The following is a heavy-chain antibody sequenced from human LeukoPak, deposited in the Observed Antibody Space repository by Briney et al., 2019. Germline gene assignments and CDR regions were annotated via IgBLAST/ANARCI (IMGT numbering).Heavy chain of an antibody. V-gene: IGHV3-23*01. CDR3: AKDLNYGFDS. D-gene: IGHD3-10*01. CDR2: ISGSGDKT. J-gene: IGHJ4*02. Sequence: GGSLRLSRAASGFAFRTYAMSWVRQAPGKGLEGVSAISGSGDKTFYAESVRGRFTISRDNSRNTLYLQMNSLRAEDTAVYYCAKDLNYGFDSWGQGTLVTV. CDR1: GFAFRTYA.